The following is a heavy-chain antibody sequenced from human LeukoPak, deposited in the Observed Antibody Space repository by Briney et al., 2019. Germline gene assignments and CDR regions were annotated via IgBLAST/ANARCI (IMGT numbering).Heavy chain of an antibody. CDR1: GGSISSSSYY. Sequence: SETLSLTCTVSGGSISSSSYYWGWIRQPPGKGLEWIGYIYYSGSTNYNPSLKSRVTISVDTSKNQFSLKLSSVTAADTAVYYCATMGWLQLGAFDIWGQGTMVTVSS. D-gene: IGHD5-24*01. J-gene: IGHJ3*02. CDR2: IYYSGST. CDR3: ATMGWLQLGAFDI. V-gene: IGHV4-61*05.